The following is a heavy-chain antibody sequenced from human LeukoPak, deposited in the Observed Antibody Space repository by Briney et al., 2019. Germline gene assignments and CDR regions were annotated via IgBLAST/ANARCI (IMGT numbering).Heavy chain of an antibody. CDR1: GFTFSSYW. D-gene: IGHD6-19*01. V-gene: IGHV3-7*01. J-gene: IGHJ4*02. CDR2: IKPDGSEK. Sequence: GGSLRLSCAASGFTFSSYWMTWVRQAPGKGLEWVASIKPDGSEKYYLDSVKGRFTISRDNARDSLYLQMNSLRDDDTSVYFCARDASALYWGRGTLVTVSS. CDR3: ARDASALY.